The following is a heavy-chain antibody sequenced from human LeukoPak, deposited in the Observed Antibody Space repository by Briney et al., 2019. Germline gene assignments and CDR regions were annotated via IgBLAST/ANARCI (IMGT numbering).Heavy chain of an antibody. D-gene: IGHD1-26*01. Sequence: ASVKVSCKASGYTFTSYGISWVRQAPGQGLEWMGWISAYNGNTNYAQKLQGRVTMTTDTSTSTAYMELSSLRSEDTAVYYCASVRPSGDLDIWGQGTMVTVSS. CDR1: GYTFTSYG. V-gene: IGHV1-18*01. CDR3: ASVRPSGDLDI. CDR2: ISAYNGNT. J-gene: IGHJ3*02.